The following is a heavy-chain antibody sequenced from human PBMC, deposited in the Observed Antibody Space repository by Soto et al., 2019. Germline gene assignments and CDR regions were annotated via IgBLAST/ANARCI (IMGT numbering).Heavy chain of an antibody. CDR2: IYYSGST. Sequence: PSETLSLTCTVSGGSISNNYWSWIRQPPGKGLEWIGYIYYSGSTNYNPSLKSRVTISVDTSKNQFSLKLSSVTAADTAVYYCARGGYYDSSGYLLFDYWGQGTLVTVSS. D-gene: IGHD3-22*01. J-gene: IGHJ4*02. V-gene: IGHV4-59*01. CDR1: GGSISNNY. CDR3: ARGGYYDSSGYLLFDY.